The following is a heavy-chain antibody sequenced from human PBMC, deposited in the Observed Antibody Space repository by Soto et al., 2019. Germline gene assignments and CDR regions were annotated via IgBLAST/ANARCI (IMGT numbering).Heavy chain of an antibody. CDR3: ARVGRGWGYCSGGSCYPPYYYYMDA. Sequence: SQTLSLTCAISGDSVSSNSAAWNWIRQSPSRGLEWLGRTYYRSKWYNDYAVSVKSRITINPDTSKNQFSLQLNSVTPEDTAVYYCARVGRGWGYCSGGSCYPPYYYYMDAWGKGTTVTVSS. D-gene: IGHD2-15*01. CDR2: TYYRSKWYN. CDR1: GDSVSSNSAA. J-gene: IGHJ6*03. V-gene: IGHV6-1*01.